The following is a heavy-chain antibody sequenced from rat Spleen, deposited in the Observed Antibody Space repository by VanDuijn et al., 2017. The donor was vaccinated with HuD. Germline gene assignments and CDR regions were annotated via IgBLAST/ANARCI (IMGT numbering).Heavy chain of an antibody. D-gene: IGHD1-11*01. J-gene: IGHJ2*01. CDR1: GFTYSNYY. CDR3: TTDYGGSY. Sequence: EVQLVESGGGLMQPGRSLKLSCTASGFTYSNYYMAWVRQAPTKGLEWVASTTNTGGSTYYPDSVKGRFTISRDNAESTLYLQMDSLRSEDTATYYCTTDYGGSYWGQGVMVTVSS. CDR2: TTNTGGST. V-gene: IGHV5-27*01.